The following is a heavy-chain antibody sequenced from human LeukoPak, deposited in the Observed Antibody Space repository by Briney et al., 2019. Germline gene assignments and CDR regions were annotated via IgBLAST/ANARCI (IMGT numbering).Heavy chain of an antibody. Sequence: SETLSLTCVVYGGSLSGYYWTWIRQPPGKGLEWIGYIYPRGSTYYNPSLKSRVILSLDKSANQFSLNLSSVTAADTAVYYCARFSPRAMGNYLDFWGQGTLVTVSS. CDR2: IYPRGST. D-gene: IGHD7-27*01. CDR3: ARFSPRAMGNYLDF. CDR1: GGSLSGYY. J-gene: IGHJ4*02. V-gene: IGHV4-34*10.